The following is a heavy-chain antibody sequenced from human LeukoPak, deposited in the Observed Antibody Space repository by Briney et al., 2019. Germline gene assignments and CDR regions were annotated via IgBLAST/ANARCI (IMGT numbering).Heavy chain of an antibody. J-gene: IGHJ3*02. CDR2: IYPGDSDT. Sequence: GESLKISCEGSGYSFTSYWIAWVRQMPGKGLEWMGIIYPGDSDTRYGSSFQGQVTISADKSISTAYLQWSSLKASDTAMYYCARQWYYYDSSGYLMGAFDIWGQGTMVTVSS. CDR1: GYSFTSYW. CDR3: ARQWYYYDSSGYLMGAFDI. D-gene: IGHD3-22*01. V-gene: IGHV5-51*01.